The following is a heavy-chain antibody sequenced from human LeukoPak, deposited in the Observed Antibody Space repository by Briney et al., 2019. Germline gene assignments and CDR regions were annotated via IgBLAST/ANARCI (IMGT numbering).Heavy chain of an antibody. D-gene: IGHD6-19*01. Sequence: PGGSLRLSCAASGFTFSSYAMSWVRQAPGKGLEWVSAIRGSGGSTYYADSVKGRFTISRDNSKNTLYLQMNSLRAEDTAVYYCAKDQGTDSSGWYLSYYYYGMDVWGQGTTVTVSS. CDR3: AKDQGTDSSGWYLSYYYYGMDV. CDR1: GFTFSSYA. V-gene: IGHV3-23*01. CDR2: IRGSGGST. J-gene: IGHJ6*02.